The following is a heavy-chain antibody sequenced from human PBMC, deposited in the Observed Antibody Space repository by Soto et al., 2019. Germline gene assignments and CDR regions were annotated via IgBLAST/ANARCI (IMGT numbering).Heavy chain of an antibody. CDR2: IYHSGIS. CDR1: GGSISSSNW. CDR3: ARANYDILTGYYNWFDP. V-gene: IGHV4-4*02. D-gene: IGHD3-9*01. J-gene: IGHJ5*02. Sequence: SETLSLTCAVSGGSISSSNWWSWVRQPPGKGLEWIGEIYHSGISNYNPSLKSRVTISVDKSKNQFSLLLSSVTAADTAVYYCARANYDILTGYYNWFDPWGQGTLVTVSS.